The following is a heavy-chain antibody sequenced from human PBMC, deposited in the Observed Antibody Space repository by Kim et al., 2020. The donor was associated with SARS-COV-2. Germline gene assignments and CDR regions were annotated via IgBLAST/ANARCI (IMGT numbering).Heavy chain of an antibody. CDR2: IYKSWSG. J-gene: IGHJ6*02. Sequence: SETLSLTCTVSGAPIPTNYWCWIWQPQRQRLEWIWYIYKSWSGNYNSTLTRRVTISVDTSKSQFSLKLSSVTAADADIYYCARADRWIQLEGYYYGMSVWGQGTTVTVSS. V-gene: IGHV4-59*01. D-gene: IGHD5-18*01. CDR1: GAPIPTNY. CDR3: ARADRWIQLEGYYYGMSV.